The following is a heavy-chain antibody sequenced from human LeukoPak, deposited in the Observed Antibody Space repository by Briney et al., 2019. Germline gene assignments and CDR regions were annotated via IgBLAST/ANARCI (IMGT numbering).Heavy chain of an antibody. J-gene: IGHJ4*02. CDR3: ARHGPVLLWFGTTQDYYFDY. V-gene: IGHV4-59*08. CDR1: GGSISSYY. Sequence: PSETLSLTCTVSGGSISSYYWSWIRQPPGKGLEWIGYIYYSGSTNYNPSLKSRVTISVDTSKNQFSLKLSSVTAADTAVYYCARHGPVLLWFGTTQDYYFDYWGQGTLVTVSS. CDR2: IYYSGST. D-gene: IGHD3-10*01.